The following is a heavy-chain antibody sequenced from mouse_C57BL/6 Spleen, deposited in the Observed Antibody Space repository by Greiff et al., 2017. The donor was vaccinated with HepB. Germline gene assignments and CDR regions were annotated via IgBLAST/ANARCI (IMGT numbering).Heavy chain of an antibody. CDR3: TVDYDVRFAY. CDR2: IRLKSDNYAT. Sequence: EVQRVESGGGLVQPGGSMKLSCVASGFTFSNYWMNWVRQSPEKGLVWVAQIRLKSDNYATHYAESVKGRFTISRDESKSSVYLQINNLRAEDTGVYYCTVDYDVRFAYWGQGTLVTVSA. J-gene: IGHJ3*01. V-gene: IGHV6-3*01. D-gene: IGHD2-4*01. CDR1: GFTFSNYW.